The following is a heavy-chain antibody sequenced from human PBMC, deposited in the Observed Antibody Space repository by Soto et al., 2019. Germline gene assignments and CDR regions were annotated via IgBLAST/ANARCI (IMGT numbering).Heavy chain of an antibody. CDR2: IYWNDDK. CDR1: GFSLSTTGVG. CDR3: AHRRPQYLGHYNWFDP. D-gene: IGHD1-26*01. Sequence: SGPTLVNPTQTLTLACTFSGFSLSTTGVGVGWIRQPPGKALEWLALIYWNDDKRYSPSLESRLTITKDTSKNQVVLTMTNMDPVDTGTYFCAHRRPQYLGHYNWFDPWGQGILVTSPQ. J-gene: IGHJ5*02. V-gene: IGHV2-5*01.